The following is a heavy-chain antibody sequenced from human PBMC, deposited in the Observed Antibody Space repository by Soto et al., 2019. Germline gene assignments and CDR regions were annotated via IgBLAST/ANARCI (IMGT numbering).Heavy chain of an antibody. V-gene: IGHV1-69*01. J-gene: IGHJ3*02. D-gene: IGHD3-3*01. Sequence: QVQLVQSGAEVKKPGSSVKVSCKASGGTFSTYAISWVRQAPGQGLEWMGGIIPIFGTAKYAQKFQGRVKITADESKSTAYMELSSLRSEDTAVYYCAREIFGVIISGGRDAFDIWGQGTMVTVSS. CDR3: AREIFGVIISGGRDAFDI. CDR1: GGTFSTYA. CDR2: IIPIFGTA.